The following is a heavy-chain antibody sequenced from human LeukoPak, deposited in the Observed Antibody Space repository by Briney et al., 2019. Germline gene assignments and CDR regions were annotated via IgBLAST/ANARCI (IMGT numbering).Heavy chain of an antibody. V-gene: IGHV3-43*02. CDR3: ARVPDYGDFIFDF. CDR2: ISGDGTRT. Sequence: GGSLRLSCAASGFTFDDYAMHWVRQAPGKGLEWVSLISGDGTRTYYADSVKGRFTISRDNSKNSLYLQMNSLRTADTALYYCARVPDYGDFIFDFWGQGTLVTVSS. J-gene: IGHJ4*02. D-gene: IGHD4-17*01. CDR1: GFTFDDYA.